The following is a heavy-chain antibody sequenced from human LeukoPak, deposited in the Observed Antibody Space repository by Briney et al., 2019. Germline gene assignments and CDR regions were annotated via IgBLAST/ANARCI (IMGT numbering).Heavy chain of an antibody. CDR2: IYYSGST. J-gene: IGHJ3*02. CDR3: ARCPLTHYDSSGPTYDAFDI. D-gene: IGHD3-22*01. V-gene: IGHV4-39*07. Sequence: SETLSLTCTVSGGSISSSSYYWGWIRQPPGKGLEWIGSIYYSGSTYYNPSLKSRVTISVDTSKNQFSLKLSSVTAADTAVYYCARCPLTHYDSSGPTYDAFDIWGQGTMVTVSS. CDR1: GGSISSSSYY.